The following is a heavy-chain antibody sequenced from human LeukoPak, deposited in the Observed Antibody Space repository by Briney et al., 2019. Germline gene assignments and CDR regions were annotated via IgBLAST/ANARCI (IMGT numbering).Heavy chain of an antibody. V-gene: IGHV3-64*02. J-gene: IGHJ4*02. Sequence: GSLRLSCAASGFTFSTYATHWVRQAPGKGLEYVSAISTNGDSTYYADSVKGRFTISRDNSKNTLFLQLGSLRADDMAVYYCARWGSTSCYDYWGQGTLVTVSS. CDR3: ARWGSTSCYDY. CDR2: ISTNGDST. D-gene: IGHD2-2*01. CDR1: GFTFSTYA.